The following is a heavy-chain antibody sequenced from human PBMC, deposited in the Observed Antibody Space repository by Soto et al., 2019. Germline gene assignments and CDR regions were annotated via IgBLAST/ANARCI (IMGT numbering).Heavy chain of an antibody. CDR2: INAGNGNT. V-gene: IGHV1-3*01. Sequence: ASVKVSCKASGYTFTSYAMHWVRQAPGQRLEWMGWINAGNGNTKYSQKFQGRVTITRDTPASTAYMELSSLRSEDTAVYYCARGYYDSSGYYRGFDPWGQGTLVTVSS. CDR3: ARGYYDSSGYYRGFDP. CDR1: GYTFTSYA. D-gene: IGHD3-22*01. J-gene: IGHJ5*02.